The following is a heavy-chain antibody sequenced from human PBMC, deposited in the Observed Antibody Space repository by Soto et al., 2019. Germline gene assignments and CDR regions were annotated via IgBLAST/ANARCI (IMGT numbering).Heavy chain of an antibody. CDR2: ISNNGANT. J-gene: IGHJ4*02. Sequence: GGSLRLSCAASGFTFSNYEMHWVRQAPGKGLEYVSGISNNGANTDYAKTVKGRFTISRDNSKNTLYLQMNSLRAEDTAVYYCAKADIPSYSSSWWPFDYWGQGTLVTVSS. CDR3: AKADIPSYSSSWWPFDY. CDR1: GFTFSNYE. D-gene: IGHD6-13*01. V-gene: IGHV3-64*01.